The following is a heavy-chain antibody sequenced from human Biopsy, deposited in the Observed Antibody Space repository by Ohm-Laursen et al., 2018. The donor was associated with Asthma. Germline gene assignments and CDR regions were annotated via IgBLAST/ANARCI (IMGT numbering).Heavy chain of an antibody. CDR1: GGTFNAYV. CDR2: INSVFGTT. J-gene: IGHJ4*02. CDR3: ARKAGSCISRTCYSLDF. D-gene: IGHD2-2*01. V-gene: IGHV1-69*13. Sequence: SVKVSCKSLGGTFNAYVIGWVRQAPGQGLEWMGGINSVFGTTTYPQKFQDRVTVTADDSTSAVYMELSSLRSEDTAVYYCARKAGSCISRTCYSLDFWGQGTLVTVSS.